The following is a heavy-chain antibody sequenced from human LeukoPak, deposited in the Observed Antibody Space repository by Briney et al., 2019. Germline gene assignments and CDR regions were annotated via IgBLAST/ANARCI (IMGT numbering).Heavy chain of an antibody. J-gene: IGHJ6*03. V-gene: IGHV3-64*01. CDR3: ARDDRAAGDYYMDV. CDR1: GFTFSTYA. Sequence: PGGSLRLSCAASGFTFSTYAMHWVRQAPGKGLEYVSTISSNGGSTYYANSVKGRFTISRDNSKNTLYLQPASLRAEDMAVYYCARDDRAAGDYYMDVWGKGTTVTVSS. D-gene: IGHD6-19*01. CDR2: ISSNGGST.